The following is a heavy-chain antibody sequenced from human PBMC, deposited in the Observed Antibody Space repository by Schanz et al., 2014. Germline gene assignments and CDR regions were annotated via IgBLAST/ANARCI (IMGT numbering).Heavy chain of an antibody. J-gene: IGHJ6*02. CDR2: ISSSSSYI. D-gene: IGHD6-13*01. CDR3: AREEGWGIAAAGPKHYYYGMDV. Sequence: EVQLLQFGGGVVQPGRSLRLSCAASGFTFSSYSMNWVRQAPGKGLEWVSSISSSSSYIYYADSVKGRFTISRDNAKNSLYLQMNSLRAEDTAVYYCAREEGWGIAAAGPKHYYYGMDVWGQGTTVTGSS. CDR1: GFTFSSYS. V-gene: IGHV3-21*01.